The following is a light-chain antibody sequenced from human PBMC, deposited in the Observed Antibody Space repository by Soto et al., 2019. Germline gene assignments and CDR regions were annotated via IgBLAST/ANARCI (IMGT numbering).Light chain of an antibody. J-gene: IGLJ2*01. CDR1: SSDVGGYNY. CDR2: EVS. V-gene: IGLV2-14*01. CDR3: SSYTSSSTLVV. Sequence: QSVLTQPASVSGSPGQSITISCTGTSSDVGGYNYVSWYQQHPGKAPKLMIYEVSNRPSAVSNRFSGSKSGNTASLTISGLQAEDEADYYCSSYTSSSTLVVFGGGTQLTVL.